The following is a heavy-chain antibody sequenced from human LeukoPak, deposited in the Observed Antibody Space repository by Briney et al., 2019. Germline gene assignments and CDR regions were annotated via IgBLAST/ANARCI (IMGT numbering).Heavy chain of an antibody. CDR3: AINYYDHFDY. Sequence: GGSLRLSCAASGFTFTRFWMTWVRQAPGKGLEWVANIKTDGSEKHYVDSVKGRFTISRDNAKNSLHLQMNSLRDEDTAVYYCAINYYDHFDYWGQGTLVTVSS. CDR1: GFTFTRFW. D-gene: IGHD3-22*01. CDR2: IKTDGSEK. V-gene: IGHV3-7*05. J-gene: IGHJ4*02.